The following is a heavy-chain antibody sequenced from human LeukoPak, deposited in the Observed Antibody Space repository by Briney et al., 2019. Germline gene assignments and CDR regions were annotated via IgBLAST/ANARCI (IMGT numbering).Heavy chain of an antibody. CDR2: ISSSSSYI. Sequence: PGGSLRLSCAASGFTFSSYSMNWVRQAPGKGLEWVSSISSSSSYIYYADSVKGRFTISRDNAKNSLYLQMNSLRAEDTAVYYCARAHKYCSGGSCYEDYWGQGTLATVSS. V-gene: IGHV3-21*01. CDR1: GFTFSSYS. CDR3: ARAHKYCSGGSCYEDY. J-gene: IGHJ4*02. D-gene: IGHD2-15*01.